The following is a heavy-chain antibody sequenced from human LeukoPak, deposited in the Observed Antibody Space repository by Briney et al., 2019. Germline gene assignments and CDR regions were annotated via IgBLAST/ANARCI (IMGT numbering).Heavy chain of an antibody. V-gene: IGHV3-30*02. D-gene: IGHD2-2*01. CDR3: AKVKGDRERYCSSTSCYEVYYYYMDV. Sequence: PGGSLRLSCAASGFTFSSYGMHWVRQAPGKGLEWVAFIRYDGSNKYYADSVKGRFTISRDNSKNTLYLQMNSLRAEDTAVYYCAKVKGDRERYCSSTSCYEVYYYYMDVWGKGTTVTISS. J-gene: IGHJ6*03. CDR2: IRYDGSNK. CDR1: GFTFSSYG.